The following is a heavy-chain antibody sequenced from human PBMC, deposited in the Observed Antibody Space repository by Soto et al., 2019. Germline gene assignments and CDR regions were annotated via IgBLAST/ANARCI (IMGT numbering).Heavy chain of an antibody. CDR3: ARDHFLILLWAPTPGYYVMDF. Sequence: HPGGSLRLSCAASGFTFSSYSMNWVRQAPGKGLEWVSYISSSSSTIYYADSVKGRFTISRDNAKNSLYLQMNSLRDEDTAVYYCARDHFLILLWAPTPGYYVMDFWGQGSSDTGSS. CDR2: ISSSSSTI. V-gene: IGHV3-48*02. CDR1: GFTFSSYS. J-gene: IGHJ6*02. D-gene: IGHD5-18*01.